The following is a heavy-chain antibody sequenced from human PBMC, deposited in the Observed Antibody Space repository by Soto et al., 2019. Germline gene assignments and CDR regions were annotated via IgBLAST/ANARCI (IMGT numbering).Heavy chain of an antibody. J-gene: IGHJ3*01. D-gene: IGHD3-22*01. CDR2: IKQDGSEK. V-gene: IGHV3-7*01. CDR3: ARHGKYYYDSIGYWPDAFEF. Sequence: GRYLRLSCAASGFTFSSYWMSWVRQAPGKGLEWVANIKQDGSEKYYVDSVKGRFTISRDNAKNSLYLQMNSLRAEDTAVYYYARHGKYYYDSIGYWPDAFEFWGQGTMVTVSS. CDR1: GFTFSSYW.